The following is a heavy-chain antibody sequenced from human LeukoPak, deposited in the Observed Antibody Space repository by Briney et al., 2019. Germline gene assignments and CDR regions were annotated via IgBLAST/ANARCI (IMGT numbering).Heavy chain of an antibody. CDR1: GFTFRTYA. D-gene: IGHD1-1*01. CDR2: ISGIGTYT. V-gene: IGHV3-23*01. CDR3: AKDGRADPEVRRGWPHGRAFDR. Sequence: GGSLRLSCAASGFTFRTYAMSWVRQGPGKGLEWVSAISGIGTYTYYADSVKGRFTLSRDNSKNTLYLKMNSVRAEDTAVYYCAKDGRADPEVRRGWPHGRAFDRRGQGAMVTVSS. J-gene: IGHJ3*01.